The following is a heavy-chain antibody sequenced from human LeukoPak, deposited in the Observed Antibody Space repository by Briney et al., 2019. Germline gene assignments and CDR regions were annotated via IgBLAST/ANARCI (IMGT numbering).Heavy chain of an antibody. Sequence: SETLSLTCAVYGGSFSGYYWSWIRQPPGKGLEWIGEINHSGSTNYNPSLKSRVTISVDTSKNQFSLKLSSATAADTAVYYCATLGYCSSTSCYAFDYWGQGTLVTVSS. CDR2: INHSGST. CDR1: GGSFSGYY. J-gene: IGHJ4*02. CDR3: ATLGYCSSTSCYAFDY. D-gene: IGHD2-2*01. V-gene: IGHV4-34*01.